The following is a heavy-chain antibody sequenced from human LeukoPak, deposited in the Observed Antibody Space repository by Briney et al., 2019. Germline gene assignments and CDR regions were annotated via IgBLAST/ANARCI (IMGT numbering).Heavy chain of an antibody. CDR1: GYTFTSYD. CDR2: MNPNSGNT. Sequence: ASVKVSCKASGYTFTSYDINWVRQATGLGLEWMGWMNPNSGNTGYAQKFQGRVTITRNTSISTAYMELSSLRSEDTAVYYCAREVRSYYYYYYMDVWGKGTTVTVSS. CDR3: AREVRSYYYYYYMDV. J-gene: IGHJ6*03. V-gene: IGHV1-8*03.